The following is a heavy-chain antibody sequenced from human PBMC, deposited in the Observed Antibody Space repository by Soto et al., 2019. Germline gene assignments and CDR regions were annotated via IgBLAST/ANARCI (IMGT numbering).Heavy chain of an antibody. Sequence: PGGSLRLSCAASGFTFSSYAISWVRQAPGQGLEWMGGIIPIFGTANYAQKFQGRVTITADESTSTAYMELSSLRSEDTAVYYCAREMGSGYGGLDYWGQGTLVTVSS. CDR1: GFTFSSYA. J-gene: IGHJ4*02. D-gene: IGHD5-12*01. V-gene: IGHV1-69*01. CDR3: AREMGSGYGGLDY. CDR2: IIPIFGTA.